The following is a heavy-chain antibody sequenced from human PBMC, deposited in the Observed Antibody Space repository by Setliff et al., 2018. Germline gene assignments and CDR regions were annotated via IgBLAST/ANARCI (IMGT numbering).Heavy chain of an antibody. Sequence: GASVKVSCKASGYIFRDYYIHWVRQAPGQGLEWMGWINPASGTTQFTDKFQGRITVTSDTSISTVYMELSGLRRDDTAIYFCARVLAADTYQDYWGQGTLVTVSS. J-gene: IGHJ4*02. CDR3: ARVLAADTYQDY. D-gene: IGHD2-21*01. CDR2: INPASGTT. V-gene: IGHV1-2*02. CDR1: GYIFRDYY.